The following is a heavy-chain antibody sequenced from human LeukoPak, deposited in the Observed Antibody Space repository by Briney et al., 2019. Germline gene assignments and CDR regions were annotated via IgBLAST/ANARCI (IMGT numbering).Heavy chain of an antibody. CDR3: AREGGYCFGAGCRYFDY. D-gene: IGHD2-15*01. CDR1: GFTFSSYA. Sequence: GGSLRLSCAASGFTFSSYAMSWVRQAPGKGLEWVSAISGSGGSTYYADSVKGRFTISRDNSKNTLYLQMNSLRAEDTAVYYCAREGGYCFGAGCRYFDYWGQGTLVTVSS. V-gene: IGHV3-23*01. J-gene: IGHJ4*02. CDR2: ISGSGGST.